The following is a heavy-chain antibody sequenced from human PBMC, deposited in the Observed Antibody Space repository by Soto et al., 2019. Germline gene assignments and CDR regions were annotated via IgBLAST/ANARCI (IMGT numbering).Heavy chain of an antibody. CDR1: GHTLTELS. Sequence: ASVKVSCKVSGHTLTELSIHWVRQAPGKGLEWMGGFDPEDGEVKYARNFQGRMTVTEDTSTETAYLDLSSLRSEDTAVYFCTTDPCRGYSFGIWGQGTLVTVSS. D-gene: IGHD5-18*01. V-gene: IGHV1-24*01. CDR3: TTDPCRGYSFGI. CDR2: FDPEDGEV. J-gene: IGHJ4*02.